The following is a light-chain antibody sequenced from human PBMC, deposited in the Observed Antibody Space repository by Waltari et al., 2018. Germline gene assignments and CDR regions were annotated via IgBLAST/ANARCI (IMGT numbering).Light chain of an antibody. CDR2: GNN. CDR1: SSNNGDNY. CDR3: AAWDDSLSGWV. Sequence: QSVLTQLPSASGTSGQGVTTPCSGSSSNNGDNYVNWYQQFPGTSPRLLIHGNNQRPSGVPYRFSGSKSGTSAFLVISGLRSEDEADYHCAAWDDSLSGWVFGGGTKVTVL. J-gene: IGLJ3*02. V-gene: IGLV1-47*01.